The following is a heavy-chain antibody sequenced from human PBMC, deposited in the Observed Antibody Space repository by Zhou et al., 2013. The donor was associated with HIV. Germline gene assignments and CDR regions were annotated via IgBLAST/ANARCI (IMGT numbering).Heavy chain of an antibody. V-gene: IGHV1-69*05. CDR2: IIPMFGLA. Sequence: QVQLVQSGAEVKKPGSSVKVSCKASGGTFSSYAISWVRQAPGQGLEWMGGIIPMFGLANYAQKLQGRVTMSTDRPTSTVYMELRSLRSDDTAVYYCARDRRIAAATGPDYYYAMDVWGQGTTVIVSS. J-gene: IGHJ6*02. D-gene: IGHD6-13*01. CDR1: GGTFSSYA. CDR3: ARDRRIAAATGPDYYYAMDV.